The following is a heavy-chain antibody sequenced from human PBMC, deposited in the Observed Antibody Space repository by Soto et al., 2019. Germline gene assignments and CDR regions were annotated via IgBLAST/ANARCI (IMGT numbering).Heavy chain of an antibody. V-gene: IGHV1-24*01. CDR3: ARDVAARRLDS. D-gene: IGHD6-6*01. CDR2: FDPEEGEI. CDR1: GHSLTDLS. J-gene: IGHJ4*02. Sequence: ASVKVSCKVAGHSLTDLSMHWVRQGPGRGLEWLGGFDPEEGEIIYAQNFQGRIRLTEDTSTDTLYLQMNNLRPDDTAVYYCARDVAARRLDSWGQGTPVTVSS.